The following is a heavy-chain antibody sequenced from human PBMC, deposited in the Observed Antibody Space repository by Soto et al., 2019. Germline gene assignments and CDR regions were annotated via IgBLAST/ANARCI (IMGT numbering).Heavy chain of an antibody. V-gene: IGHV3-15*02. D-gene: IGHD1-1*01. CDR2: IKSKSDGATT. CDR3: TTVLDYFTTCRDC. CDR1: GLSFTNAW. J-gene: IGHJ4*02. Sequence: EVQLVESGGALVKPGGSLRLSCAASGLSFTNAWSWVRQAPGKGLEWVGLIKSKSDGATTDYAAPVKGRFTISRDDSKDTLYLQMTSLKPDDTAVYYCTTVLDYFTTCRDCWGQGTLVTVSS.